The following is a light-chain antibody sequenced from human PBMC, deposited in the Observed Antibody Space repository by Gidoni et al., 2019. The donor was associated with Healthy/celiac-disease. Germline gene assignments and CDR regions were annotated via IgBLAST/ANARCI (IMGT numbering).Light chain of an antibody. CDR1: QSVLYSSNNKNY. J-gene: IGKJ5*01. CDR3: QQYYSTPIT. V-gene: IGKV4-1*01. Sequence: DIVMTQSPDSLAVSLGERATINCKSSQSVLYSSNNKNYLAWYQQKPGQPPKLLIYGASNRESGVPYRFSGSGSGTDFTLTISSLQAEDFAVYYCQQYYSTPITFGQGTRLEIK. CDR2: GAS.